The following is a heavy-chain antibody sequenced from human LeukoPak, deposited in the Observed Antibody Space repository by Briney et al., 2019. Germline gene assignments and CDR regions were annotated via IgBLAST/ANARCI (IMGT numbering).Heavy chain of an antibody. CDR3: ARGPLWVKERLFDP. CDR2: FDPEVGKT. Sequence: ASVKVSCKVSGYSLTALSMHWVRQAPGKGLEWMGGFDPEVGKTMYAEKLDGRLTVTDDTSADTAYMQLSSLRLEDTAVYYCARGPLWVKERLFDPWGQGTLVTVSS. J-gene: IGHJ5*02. D-gene: IGHD3-16*01. CDR1: GYSLTALS. V-gene: IGHV1-24*01.